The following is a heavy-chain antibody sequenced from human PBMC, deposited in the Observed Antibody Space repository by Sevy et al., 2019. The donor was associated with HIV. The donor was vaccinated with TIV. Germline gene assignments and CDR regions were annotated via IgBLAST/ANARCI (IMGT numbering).Heavy chain of an antibody. V-gene: IGHV1-46*01. CDR1: GYTFTNYY. CDR3: ARVKQWLVIGGYFDY. Sequence: ASVKVSCKASGYTFTNYYLHWVRQTPGQGLEWMGIINPNDGSTSYAQTFQGRVTMTRDTSTSTVYMELSSLRSDDTAVYYCARVKQWLVIGGYFDYWGQGTLVTVSS. D-gene: IGHD6-19*01. CDR2: INPNDGST. J-gene: IGHJ4*02.